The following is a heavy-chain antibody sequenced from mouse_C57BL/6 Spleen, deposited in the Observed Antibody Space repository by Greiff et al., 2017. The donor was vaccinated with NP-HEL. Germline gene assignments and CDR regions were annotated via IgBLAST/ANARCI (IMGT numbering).Heavy chain of an antibody. CDR1: GFNIKDYY. D-gene: IGHD1-1*01. V-gene: IGHV14-1*01. Sequence: VQLKESGAELVRPGASVKLSCTASGFNIKDYYMHWVKQRPEQGLEWIGRIDPEDGDTEYAPKFQGKATMTADTSSNTAYLQLSSLTSEYTAVYYCTTKLYGSTWFAYWGQGTLVTVSA. CDR2: IDPEDGDT. CDR3: TTKLYGSTWFAY. J-gene: IGHJ3*01.